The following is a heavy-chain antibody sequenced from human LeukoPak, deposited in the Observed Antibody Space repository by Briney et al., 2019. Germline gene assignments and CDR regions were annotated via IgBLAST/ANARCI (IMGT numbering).Heavy chain of an antibody. CDR1: GGSISSYY. CDR2: IYGSGST. V-gene: IGHV4-59*01. D-gene: IGHD1-1*01. J-gene: IGHJ5*02. CDR3: AREGTSGTHLNWFDL. Sequence: SETLSLTCTVSGGSISSYYWSWLRQPPGKGLEGIGHIYGSGSTNYNPSLKSRVTLSVDTSKNQFSLKLSSVTAADTAVYYCAREGTSGTHLNWFDLWGQGTLVTVSS.